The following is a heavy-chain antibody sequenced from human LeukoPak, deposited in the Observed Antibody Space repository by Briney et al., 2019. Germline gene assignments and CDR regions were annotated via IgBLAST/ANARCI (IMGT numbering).Heavy chain of an antibody. V-gene: IGHV1-2*02. Sequence: ASVKVSCKASGYTFTGYYMHWVRQAPGQGLEGMGWINPNSGGTNYAQKFQGRVTMTRDTSISTAYMELSRLRSDDTAVYYCARVKTNWNDVENFDYWGQGTLVTVSS. D-gene: IGHD1-1*01. CDR1: GYTFTGYY. CDR2: INPNSGGT. J-gene: IGHJ4*02. CDR3: ARVKTNWNDVENFDY.